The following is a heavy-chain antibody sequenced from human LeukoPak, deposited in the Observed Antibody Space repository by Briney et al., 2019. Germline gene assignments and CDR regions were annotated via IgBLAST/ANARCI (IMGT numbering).Heavy chain of an antibody. J-gene: IGHJ6*02. CDR1: GFTFSSYS. Sequence: GGSLRLSCAASGFTFSSYSMNWVRQAPGKGLEWVSSISSSSSYIYYADSVKGRFTISRDNAKNSLYLQMNSLRAEDTAVYYCARDFGYYYDSSGYLGMDVWGQGTTVTVSS. CDR2: ISSSSSYI. CDR3: ARDFGYYYDSSGYLGMDV. D-gene: IGHD3-22*01. V-gene: IGHV3-21*01.